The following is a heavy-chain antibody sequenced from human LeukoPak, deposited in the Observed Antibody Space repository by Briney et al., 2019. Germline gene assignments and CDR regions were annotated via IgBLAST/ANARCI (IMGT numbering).Heavy chain of an antibody. D-gene: IGHD2-15*01. Sequence: ASVKVSCKASGYTFTGYYMHWVRQAPGQGLEWMGWISPNSGGTNYAQKFQGRVTMTRDTSISTAYMELSRLRSDDTAVYYCARPDCSGGSCYYYFDYWGQGTLVTVSS. CDR3: ARPDCSGGSCYYYFDY. V-gene: IGHV1-2*02. CDR1: GYTFTGYY. CDR2: ISPNSGGT. J-gene: IGHJ4*02.